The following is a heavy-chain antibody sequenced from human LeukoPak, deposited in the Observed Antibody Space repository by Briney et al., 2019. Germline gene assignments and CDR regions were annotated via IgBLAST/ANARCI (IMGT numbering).Heavy chain of an antibody. J-gene: IGHJ4*02. CDR3: ARDRYYDSSGYVMHYFDY. Sequence: PSETLSLTCTVSGGSISSYYWSWIRQPAGKGLGWIGRIYTSGSTNYNPSLKSRVTMSVDTSKNQFSLKLSSVTAADTAVYYCARDRYYDSSGYVMHYFDYWGQGTLVTVSS. CDR1: GGSISSYY. CDR2: IYTSGST. D-gene: IGHD3-22*01. V-gene: IGHV4-4*07.